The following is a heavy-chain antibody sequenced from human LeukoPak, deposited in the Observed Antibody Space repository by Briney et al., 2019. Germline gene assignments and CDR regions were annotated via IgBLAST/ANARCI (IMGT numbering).Heavy chain of an antibody. CDR2: IYYSGST. D-gene: IGHD6-19*01. CDR3: ARGYSTDWAFDY. CDR1: GGSMSNRSYY. V-gene: IGHV4-39*01. J-gene: IGHJ4*02. Sequence: SETLFLTCAVSGGSMSNRSYYWGWIRQPPGKGLEWIGSIYYSGSTYYNPSLKSRVTISVDTSTNQFSLNLSSVTAADAAVYYCARGYSTDWAFDYWGQGTLVTVSS.